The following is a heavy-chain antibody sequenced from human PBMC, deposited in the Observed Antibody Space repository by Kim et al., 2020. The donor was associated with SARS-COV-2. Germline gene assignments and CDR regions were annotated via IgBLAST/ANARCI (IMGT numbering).Heavy chain of an antibody. Sequence: SVKVSCKASGGTFSSYAISWVRQAPGQGLEWMGGIIPIFGTANYAQKFQGRVTITADESTSTAYMELSSLRSEDTAVYYCAIDPITMIVVVNASDAFDIWGQGTMVTVSS. D-gene: IGHD3-22*01. CDR1: GGTFSSYA. CDR2: IIPIFGTA. V-gene: IGHV1-69*13. CDR3: AIDPITMIVVVNASDAFDI. J-gene: IGHJ3*02.